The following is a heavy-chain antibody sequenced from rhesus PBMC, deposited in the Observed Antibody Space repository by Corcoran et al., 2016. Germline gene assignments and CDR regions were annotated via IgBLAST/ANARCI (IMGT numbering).Heavy chain of an antibody. Sequence: QVQLLESGPGLVQPSETLSLTCAVSGGSISDDYYWSWIRQPPGKGLAWIGYIYGSGGGTNYNPSLKNRVTISIDTSKNQFSLKLSSVTAADTAVYYWARDQGQFDYWGHGVLVTVSS. V-gene: IGHV4-106*01. D-gene: IGHD6-25*01. CDR3: ARDQGQFDY. J-gene: IGHJ4*01. CDR1: GGSISDDYY. CDR2: IYGSGGGT.